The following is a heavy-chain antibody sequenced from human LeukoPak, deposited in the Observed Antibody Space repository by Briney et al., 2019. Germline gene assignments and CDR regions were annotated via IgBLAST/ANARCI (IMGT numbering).Heavy chain of an antibody. Sequence: SVKVSCKTSGGTFSSSAITWVRQAPRQGLEWMGRIIPVLNITTYAQKFQGRVTITADTSTSTVYMELSSLRSEETAVYYCAKDQGLTAPPPYGLDVWGQGTTVIVTS. CDR3: AKDQGLTAPPPYGLDV. CDR1: GGTFSSSA. J-gene: IGHJ6*02. CDR2: IIPVLNIT. D-gene: IGHD5-18*01. V-gene: IGHV1-69*04.